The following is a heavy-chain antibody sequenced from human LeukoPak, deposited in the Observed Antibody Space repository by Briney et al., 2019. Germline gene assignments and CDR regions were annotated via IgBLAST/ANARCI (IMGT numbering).Heavy chain of an antibody. Sequence: PGGSLRLSCAASGFTFSTYAMSWVRQAPGKGLEWVSAISGSGGNTYYADSVKGRFTISRDNSKNTLYLQMNSLRAEDTAVFYCAKDDSSTLRGKFDYWGQGNLVTVSS. CDR1: GFTFSTYA. J-gene: IGHJ4*02. D-gene: IGHD6-13*01. V-gene: IGHV3-23*01. CDR2: ISGSGGNT. CDR3: AKDDSSTLRGKFDY.